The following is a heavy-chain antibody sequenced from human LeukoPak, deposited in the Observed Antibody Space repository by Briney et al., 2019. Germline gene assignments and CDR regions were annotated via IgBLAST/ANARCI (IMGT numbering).Heavy chain of an antibody. CDR1: GGSFSGYY. V-gene: IGHV4-34*01. Sequence: SETLSLTCAVYGGSFSGYYWSWIRQPPGEGLEWIGEINHSGSTNYNPSLKSRVTISVDTSKNQFSLKLSSVTAADTAVYYCARARRGYSYGRFDYWGQGTLVTVSS. CDR2: INHSGST. J-gene: IGHJ4*02. CDR3: ARARRGYSYGRFDY. D-gene: IGHD5-18*01.